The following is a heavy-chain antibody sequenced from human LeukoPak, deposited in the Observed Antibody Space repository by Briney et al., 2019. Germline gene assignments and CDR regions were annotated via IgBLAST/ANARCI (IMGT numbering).Heavy chain of an antibody. V-gene: IGHV4-34*01. D-gene: IGHD3-10*01. CDR2: INHSGST. Sequence: PWGSLRLSCAASEFSVGSNYMTWVRQLPGKGLEWIGEINHSGSTNYNPSLKSRVTISVDTSKNQFSLKLSSVTAADTAVYYCARGRYYYGSGSYYQNWGQGTLVTVSS. J-gene: IGHJ4*02. CDR1: EFSVGSNY. CDR3: ARGRYYYGSGSYYQN.